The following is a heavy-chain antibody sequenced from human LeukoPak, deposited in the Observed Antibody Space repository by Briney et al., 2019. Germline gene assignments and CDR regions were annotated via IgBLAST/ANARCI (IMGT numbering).Heavy chain of an antibody. CDR1: GYTFTDYY. CDR2: INPSSGGT. CDR3: ASGFMGYDRSGYYDDAFDI. J-gene: IGHJ3*02. Sequence: ASVKVSCKASGYTFTDYYMYWVRQAPGQGLEWMGWINPSSGGTNYAQKFQGRVAMTRDTSISTAYMELNRLRSDDTAVYYCASGFMGYDRSGYYDDAFDIWGQGTMVTVSS. D-gene: IGHD3-22*01. V-gene: IGHV1-2*02.